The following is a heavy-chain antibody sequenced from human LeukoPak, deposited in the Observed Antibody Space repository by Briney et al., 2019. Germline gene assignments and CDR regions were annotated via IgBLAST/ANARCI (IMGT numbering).Heavy chain of an antibody. CDR3: ARTIVVEPADSSGPLDY. V-gene: IGHV4-4*02. CDR2: IYHSGST. CDR1: GDSISSNSW. D-gene: IGHD2-2*01. Sequence: SGTLSLTCGVSGDSISSNSWWSWVRQPPGKGLEWIGEIYHSGSTNYNPSLKSRVTISVDKSKNQFSLKLSSVAAADTAVYYCARTIVVEPADSSGPLDYWGQGTLVTVSS. J-gene: IGHJ4*02.